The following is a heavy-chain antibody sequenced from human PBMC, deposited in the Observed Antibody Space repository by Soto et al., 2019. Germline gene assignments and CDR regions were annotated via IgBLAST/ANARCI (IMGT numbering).Heavy chain of an antibody. V-gene: IGHV3-23*01. J-gene: IGHJ4*02. Sequence: PGGSLRLSCAASGFPFSIYAMSLVRQSPGKGLEWVSSISGSGGSTYYADSVKGRFTISRDNSKNTLYLQMNSLRAEDTAVYYCAKALGLRLGESDRGLDYWGQGTLVTVSS. D-gene: IGHD3-16*01. CDR3: AKALGLRLGESDRGLDY. CDR2: ISGSGGST. CDR1: GFPFSIYA.